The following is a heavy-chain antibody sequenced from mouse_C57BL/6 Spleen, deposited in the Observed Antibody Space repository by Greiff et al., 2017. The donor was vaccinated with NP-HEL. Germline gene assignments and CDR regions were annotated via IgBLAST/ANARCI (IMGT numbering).Heavy chain of an antibody. J-gene: IGHJ4*01. CDR2: IYPGDGDT. Sequence: VQRVESGAELVKPGASVKISCKASGYAFSSYWMNWVKQRPGKGLEWIGQIYPGDGDTNYNGKFKGKATLTADKSSSTAYMQLSSLTSEDSAVYFCARWGYSNYVDYAMDYWGQGTSVTVSS. CDR1: GYAFSSYW. D-gene: IGHD2-5*01. CDR3: ARWGYSNYVDYAMDY. V-gene: IGHV1-80*01.